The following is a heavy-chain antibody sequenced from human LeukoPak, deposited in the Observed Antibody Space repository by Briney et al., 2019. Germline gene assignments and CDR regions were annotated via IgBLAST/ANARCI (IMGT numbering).Heavy chain of an antibody. V-gene: IGHV3-23*01. D-gene: IGHD3-22*01. CDR2: ISGSGGST. J-gene: IGHJ4*02. CDR3: AKDDDSSGYCSAGGRGY. CDR1: GFTFSSYA. Sequence: GGSLRLSCAASGFTFSSYAMSWVRQAPGKGLEWVSAISGSGGSTYYADSVKGRFTISRDNSKNTLYLQMNSLRAEDTAVYYCAKDDDSSGYCSAGGRGYWGQGTLVTVAS.